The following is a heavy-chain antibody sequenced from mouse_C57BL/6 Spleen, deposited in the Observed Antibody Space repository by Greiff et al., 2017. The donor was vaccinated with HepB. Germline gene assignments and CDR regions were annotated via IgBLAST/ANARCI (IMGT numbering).Heavy chain of an antibody. J-gene: IGHJ1*03. D-gene: IGHD1-1*01. CDR3: TRSLTSDV. CDR2: IDPENGDT. Sequence: VQLKESGAELVRPGASVKLSCTASGFNIKDDYMHWVKQRPEQGLEWIGWIDPENGDTEYASKFQGKATITADTSSNTAYLQLSSLTSEDTAVYYCTRSLTSDVWGTGTTVTVSS. CDR1: GFNIKDDY. V-gene: IGHV14-4*01.